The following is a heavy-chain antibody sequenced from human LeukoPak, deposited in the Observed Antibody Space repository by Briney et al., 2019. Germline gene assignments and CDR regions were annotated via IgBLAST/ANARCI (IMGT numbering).Heavy chain of an antibody. CDR1: GYTFTGYY. D-gene: IGHD2-2*01. CDR2: INPNSGGT. CDR3: ATVSTSPAYDAFDI. V-gene: IGHV1-2*02. J-gene: IGHJ3*02. Sequence: ASVKVSCKASGYTFTGYYMHWVRQAPGQGLEWMGWINPNSGGTNYAQKFQGRVTMTRDTSISTAYMELSRLRSEDTAVYYCATVSTSPAYDAFDIWGQGTMVTVSS.